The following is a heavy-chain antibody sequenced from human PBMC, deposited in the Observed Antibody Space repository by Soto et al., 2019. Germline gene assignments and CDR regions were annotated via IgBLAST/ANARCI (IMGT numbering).Heavy chain of an antibody. CDR3: AARSGFYYYGMDV. V-gene: IGHV4-59*01. CDR2: IYYSGST. CDR1: GGSISSYY. J-gene: IGHJ6*02. Sequence: SETLSLTCTVSGGSISSYYWSWIRQPPGKGLEWIGYIYYSGSTNYNPSLKGRVTISVDTSKNQFSLKLSSVTAADTAVYYCAARSGFYYYGMDVWGQGTTVTVSS. D-gene: IGHD3-10*01.